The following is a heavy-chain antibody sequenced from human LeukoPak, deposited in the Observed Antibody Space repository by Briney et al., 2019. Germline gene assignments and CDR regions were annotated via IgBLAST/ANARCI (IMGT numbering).Heavy chain of an antibody. CDR3: ARQIDCSGGSCYSFPHY. CDR1: GYPFFRHW. V-gene: IGHV5-51*01. J-gene: IGHJ4*02. D-gene: IGHD2-15*01. Sequence: GESLKISCRGSGYPFFRHWIGWVRQMPGKGLEWMGIIYPGDSDTRYSPSFQGQVTISADKSISTAYLQWSSLKASDTAMYYCARQIDCSGGSCYSFPHYWGQGTLITVSS. CDR2: IYPGDSDT.